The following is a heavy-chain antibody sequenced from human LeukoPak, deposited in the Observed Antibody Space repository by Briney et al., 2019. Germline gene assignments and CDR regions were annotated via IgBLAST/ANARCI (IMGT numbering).Heavy chain of an antibody. CDR1: GYTFTGYY. CDR3: ARQLGATSRDY. J-gene: IGHJ4*02. CDR2: IIPNSGAT. V-gene: IGHV1-2*02. D-gene: IGHD1-26*01. Sequence: ASVKVSCKASGYTFTGYYMHWVRQAPGQGLEWMGWIIPNSGATNYARNFQVRVTMTRDTSVSTAYMELSRPTSDDTAVYYCARQLGATSRDYWGQGTLVTVSS.